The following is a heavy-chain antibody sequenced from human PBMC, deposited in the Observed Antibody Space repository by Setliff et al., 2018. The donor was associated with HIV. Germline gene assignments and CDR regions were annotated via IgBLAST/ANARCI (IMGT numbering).Heavy chain of an antibody. CDR2: ISTFNGNT. CDR1: GYTFTDYN. V-gene: IGHV1-18*01. CDR3: ARAAYCSGGVCFHRPYFDQ. Sequence: ASVKVSCKASGYTFTDYNIAWLRQAPGQGLEWVGWISTFNGNTDSAQRLQGRVTMTTDTSTSTAYMELRSLRSDDRAVYYCARAAYCSGGVCFHRPYFDQWGQGSLGTV. J-gene: IGHJ4*02. D-gene: IGHD2-15*01.